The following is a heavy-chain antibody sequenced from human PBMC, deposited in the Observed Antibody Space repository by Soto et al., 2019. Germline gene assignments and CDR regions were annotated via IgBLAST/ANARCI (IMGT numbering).Heavy chain of an antibody. CDR2: INPNSGGT. V-gene: IGHV1-2*04. J-gene: IGHJ6*02. Sequence: ASVKVSCKASGYTFTGCYMHWVRQAPGQGLEWMGWINPNSGGTNYAQKFQGWVTMTRDTSISTAYMELSRLRSDDTAVYYCARSRGNTIFGVVARGYYGMGVWGQGTTVTVS. CDR1: GYTFTGCY. CDR3: ARSRGNTIFGVVARGYYGMGV. D-gene: IGHD3-3*01.